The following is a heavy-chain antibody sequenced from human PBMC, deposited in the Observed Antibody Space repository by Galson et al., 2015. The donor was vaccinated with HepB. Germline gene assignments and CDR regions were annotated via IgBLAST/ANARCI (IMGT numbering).Heavy chain of an antibody. V-gene: IGHV3-66*01. CDR1: GFTVSSNY. CDR2: IYSGGST. D-gene: IGHD3-3*01. Sequence: SLRLSCAASGFTVSSNYMSWVRQAPGKGLEWVSVIYSGGSTYYADSVKGRFTISRDNSKNTLYLQMNSLRAEDTAVYYCASLITKAYYYYYGMDVWGQGTTVTVSS. J-gene: IGHJ6*02. CDR3: ASLITKAYYYYYGMDV.